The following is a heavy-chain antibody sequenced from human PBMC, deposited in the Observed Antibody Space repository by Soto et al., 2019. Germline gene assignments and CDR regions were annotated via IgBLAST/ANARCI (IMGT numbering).Heavy chain of an antibody. CDR3: ARDLEYYGSGRPDY. J-gene: IGHJ4*02. Sequence: ASVKVSCKASGYTFTSYGISWVRQAPGQGLEWMGWISAYNGNTNYAQKLQGRVTMTTDTSTSTAYMELRSLRSDDTAVYYCARDLEYYGSGRPDYWGQGTLVTVSS. D-gene: IGHD3-10*01. CDR2: ISAYNGNT. V-gene: IGHV1-18*01. CDR1: GYTFTSYG.